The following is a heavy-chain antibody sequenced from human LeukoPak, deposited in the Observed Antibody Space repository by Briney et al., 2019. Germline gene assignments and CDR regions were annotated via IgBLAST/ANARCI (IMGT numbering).Heavy chain of an antibody. CDR2: TYYRSKWYI. V-gene: IGHV6-1*01. J-gene: IGHJ5*02. Sequence: TSKTLSLTCAISGDSVSGNIAGWNWIRQSPSRGLEWLGRTYYRSKWYIDYAVSVKSRISINPDTSKNQFSLQLDSVTPEDTAVYYCTGGGLVRGLTHWFAPWSQGTLVTVSS. CDR1: GDSVSGNIAG. CDR3: TGGGLVRGLTHWFAP. D-gene: IGHD3-10*01.